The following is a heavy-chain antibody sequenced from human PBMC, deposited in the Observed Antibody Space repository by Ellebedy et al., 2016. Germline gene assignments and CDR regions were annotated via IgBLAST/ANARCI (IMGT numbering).Heavy chain of an antibody. CDR3: ARTSLMTTVTMRY. CDR1: GGSFSGYY. V-gene: IGHV4-34*01. J-gene: IGHJ4*02. D-gene: IGHD4-17*01. Sequence: SETLSLTCAVYGGSFSGYYWSWIRQPPGKGLEWIGEINHSGSTNYNPSLKSRVTISVDTSKNQFSLKLSSVTAADTAVYYCARTSLMTTVTMRYWGQGTLVTVSS. CDR2: INHSGST.